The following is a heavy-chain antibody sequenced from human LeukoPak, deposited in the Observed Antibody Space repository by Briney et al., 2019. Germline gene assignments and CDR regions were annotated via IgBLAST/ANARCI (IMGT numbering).Heavy chain of an antibody. CDR2: ISYDGSNK. J-gene: IGHJ4*02. D-gene: IGHD3-10*01. CDR1: GFTFSSYA. Sequence: AGGSLRLSCAASGFTFSSYAMHWVRQAPGKGLEWVAVISYDGSNKYYADSVKGRFTISRDNSKNTLYLQMNSLRAEDTAVYYCARAVRPEWYFDYWGQGTLVTVSS. V-gene: IGHV3-30-3*01. CDR3: ARAVRPEWYFDY.